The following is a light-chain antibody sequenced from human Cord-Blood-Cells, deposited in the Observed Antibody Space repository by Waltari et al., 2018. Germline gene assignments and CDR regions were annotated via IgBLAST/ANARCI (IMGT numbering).Light chain of an antibody. CDR2: EVS. J-gene: IGLJ1*01. V-gene: IGLV2-14*01. CDR1: RSAAGGYTD. CDR3: SSYTSSSTYV. Sequence: QSALTPPASVSGPPGQSLTISSPGTRSAAGGYTDSSWYQQHPVKAPKLMIYEVSNRPSGVSNRFSGSKSGNTASLTISGLQAEDEADYYCSSYTSSSTYVFGTGTKVTVL.